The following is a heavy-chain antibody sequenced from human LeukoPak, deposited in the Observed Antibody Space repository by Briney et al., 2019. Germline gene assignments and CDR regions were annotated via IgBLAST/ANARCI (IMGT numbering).Heavy chain of an antibody. D-gene: IGHD2-21*01. J-gene: IGHJ5*02. CDR2: STASGAET. Sequence: PGGSLRLYCAASGFRFNVYAMSWLRQSPGKGLEWVSASTASGAETQYADSVKGRFTISRDNSKNTLYLQMDSLRADDTAVYYCAKNLIEMRIGFFNWFSPWGQGTLVTVSS. V-gene: IGHV3-23*01. CDR3: AKNLIEMRIGFFNWFSP. CDR1: GFRFNVYA.